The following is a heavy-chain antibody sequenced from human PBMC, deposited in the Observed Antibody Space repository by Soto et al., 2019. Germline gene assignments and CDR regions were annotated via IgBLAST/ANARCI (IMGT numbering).Heavy chain of an antibody. D-gene: IGHD3-22*01. V-gene: IGHV5-51*03. CDR1: GTSFTSYW. J-gene: IGHJ3*02. CDR3: ARLRSIGYAAFDI. CDR2: IFPGDSDT. Sequence: EVQLVQSGAEVKKPGESLQISCKGSGTSFTSYWIAWVRQVHGKGLEWMGIIFPGDSDTRSSPSFQGQVTMSVDKSMTNAYLQWSRLKASDTALSYCARLRSIGYAAFDIWGQGTIVTVSS.